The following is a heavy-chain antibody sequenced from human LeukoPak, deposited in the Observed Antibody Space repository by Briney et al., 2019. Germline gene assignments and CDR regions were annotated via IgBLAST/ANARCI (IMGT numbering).Heavy chain of an antibody. D-gene: IGHD6-19*01. CDR2: INQDGSET. V-gene: IGHV3-7*02. J-gene: IGHJ4*02. CDR3: ARYGSGWGFDY. Sequence: GGPLRLSCAVSGFTFSYSWMSWVRQAPGKGLEWVAKINQDGSETDYVDSVKGRFTISRDNVKNSLYLQMNSLRDEDTAVYFCARYGSGWGFDYWGQGTLVTVSS. CDR1: GFTFSYSW.